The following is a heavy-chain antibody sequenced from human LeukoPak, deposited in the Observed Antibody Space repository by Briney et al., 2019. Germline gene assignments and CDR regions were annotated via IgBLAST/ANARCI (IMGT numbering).Heavy chain of an antibody. Sequence: SVKVSCKASGGTFSSYAISWVRQAPGQGLEWMGRIIPILGIANYAQKFQGRVTITADKSTSTAYMELSSLRSEDTAVYYCARDRGTYGSGSYQASDYWGQGTLATVSS. CDR1: GGTFSSYA. J-gene: IGHJ4*02. V-gene: IGHV1-69*04. CDR2: IIPILGIA. CDR3: ARDRGTYGSGSYQASDY. D-gene: IGHD3-10*01.